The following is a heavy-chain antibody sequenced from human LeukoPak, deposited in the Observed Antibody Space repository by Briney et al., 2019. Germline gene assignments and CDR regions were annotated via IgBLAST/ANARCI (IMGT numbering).Heavy chain of an antibody. V-gene: IGHV3-48*03. Sequence: GGSLRLSCAVSGFTFRTYGMNWVRQAPGKGLEWISYISGSGDSIYYADAVKGRFTISRDDAKNSLYLQLNSLRAEDTAVYYCARTQRDAFDIWGQGTMVTVSS. CDR1: GFTFRTYG. CDR2: ISGSGDSI. J-gene: IGHJ3*02. CDR3: ARTQRDAFDI.